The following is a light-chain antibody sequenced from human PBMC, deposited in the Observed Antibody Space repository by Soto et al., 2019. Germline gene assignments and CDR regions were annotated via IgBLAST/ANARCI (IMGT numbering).Light chain of an antibody. CDR2: RNT. V-gene: IGLV1-47*01. Sequence: QPVLTQPPSASGTPGQRVTISCSGSSSNIGSNYVYWYQQLTGTAPKLLIYRNTQRPSGVPDRFSGSKSGTSASLAISGLRSEDEAEYYCAAWDDSLSGPVFGGGTKLTVL. CDR3: AAWDDSLSGPV. CDR1: SSNIGSNY. J-gene: IGLJ2*01.